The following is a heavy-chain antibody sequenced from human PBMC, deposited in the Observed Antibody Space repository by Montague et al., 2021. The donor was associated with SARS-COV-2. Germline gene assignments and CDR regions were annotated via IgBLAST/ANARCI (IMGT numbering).Heavy chain of an antibody. J-gene: IGHJ6*02. CDR2: INHSGST. CDR3: ARVRYYGSGTPLGMDV. CDR1: GGSFSGYC. Sequence: SETLSLTCAVYGGSFSGYCWSWTRQPPGKGLEWIGEINHSGSTNYNPSLKSRVTISVDTSKNQFSLKLSSVTAADTAVYYCARVRYYGSGTPLGMDVWGQGTTVTVSS. V-gene: IGHV4-34*01. D-gene: IGHD3-10*01.